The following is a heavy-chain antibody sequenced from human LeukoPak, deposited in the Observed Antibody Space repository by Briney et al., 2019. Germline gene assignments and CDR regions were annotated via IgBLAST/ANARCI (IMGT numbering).Heavy chain of an antibody. V-gene: IGHV3-7*01. CDR2: IKQDGSEK. D-gene: IGHD5-18*01. CDR3: ARGYTYGAY. Sequence: PGGSLRLSCAASGFTFSSYWMTWVRQAPGKGLEWVANIKQDGSEKYYVDSVRGRYTISRDNTKNSLYLQMNSLGVEDTAVYYCARGYTYGAYWGQGTLVTVSS. CDR1: GFTFSSYW. J-gene: IGHJ4*02.